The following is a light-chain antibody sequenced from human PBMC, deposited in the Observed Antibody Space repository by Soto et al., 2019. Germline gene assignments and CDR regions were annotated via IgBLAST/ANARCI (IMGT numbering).Light chain of an antibody. CDR2: SSN. V-gene: IGLV1-44*01. CDR1: SSNIGSNS. Sequence: QSVLTQPPSASXTPGQXVTISCSGSSSNIGSNSVNWYQQLPGTAPKLLMYSSNQRPSGVPDRFSGSKSGTSASLAISGLQSEDEADYYCAAWDDSLNGVVFGGGTKLTVL. J-gene: IGLJ2*01. CDR3: AAWDDSLNGVV.